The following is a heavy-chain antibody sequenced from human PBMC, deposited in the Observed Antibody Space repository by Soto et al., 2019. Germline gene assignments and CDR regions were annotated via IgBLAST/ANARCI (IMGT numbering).Heavy chain of an antibody. Sequence: SETLSLTCAVSGGSISSAGYSWNWIRQPPGKGLEWIGYIYHNGATYYNPSLKSRLTMSVDRSKNQFSPKLSSVNAADTAVYYCARFTIPGGFDPWGQGILVTVSS. V-gene: IGHV4-30-2*01. CDR1: GGSISSAGYS. CDR2: IYHNGAT. J-gene: IGHJ5*02. CDR3: ARFTIPGGFDP. D-gene: IGHD2-21*01.